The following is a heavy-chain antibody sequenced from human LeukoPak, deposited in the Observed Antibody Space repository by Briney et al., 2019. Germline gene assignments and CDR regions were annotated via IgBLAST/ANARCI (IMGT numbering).Heavy chain of an antibody. CDR1: GYTFTGYY. CDR3: AREAVAAGGNFDY. Sequence: ASVKVSCKASGYTFTGYYMHWVRQAPGQGLEWMGWINPNSGGTNYAQKFQGRVTMTRDTSISTAYMELSRLRSDDTAVYYCAREAVAAGGNFDYWGHGTLVTASS. V-gene: IGHV1-2*02. J-gene: IGHJ4*01. CDR2: INPNSGGT. D-gene: IGHD6-19*01.